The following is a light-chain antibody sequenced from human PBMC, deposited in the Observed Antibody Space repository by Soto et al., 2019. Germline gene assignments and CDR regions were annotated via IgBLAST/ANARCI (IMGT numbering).Light chain of an antibody. J-gene: IGKJ4*01. CDR2: AAA. Sequence: EILLTQSPGTLSLSPRETATLSCRASQGVRYNYLAWYQQRPGQPPRLLIYAAASRASGIPDRFSGSVSWTDFTLTIRSLEPEDCAVYVCQQYGTSPITFGGGTKVEI. V-gene: IGKV3-20*01. CDR3: QQYGTSPIT. CDR1: QGVRYNY.